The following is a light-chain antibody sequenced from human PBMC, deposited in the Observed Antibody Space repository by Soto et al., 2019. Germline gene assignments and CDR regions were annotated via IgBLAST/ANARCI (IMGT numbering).Light chain of an antibody. J-gene: IGKJ4*01. CDR3: QQYHTYPPLT. V-gene: IGKV1-8*01. CDR2: AAS. Sequence: AIRMTQSPSSFSASTGDRVTITCRASQDISSYLAWYQQKPGKAPKVLIYAASTLQSGVPSRFSGSGSGTDFTLTISGQQSEDFATYYCQQYHTYPPLTFGGGTKVEIK. CDR1: QDISSY.